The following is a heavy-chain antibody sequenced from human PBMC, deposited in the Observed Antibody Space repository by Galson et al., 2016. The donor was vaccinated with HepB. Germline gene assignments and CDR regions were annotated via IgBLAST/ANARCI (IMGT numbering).Heavy chain of an antibody. Sequence: CAISGDSVSSNIAAWVWIRQSPSRGLEWLGRTYYRDRWYYDFATSVKSRIIINADISKNQFSLQLTSVTPDDAALYYCARAVWLGRGMDVWGQGTAVTVSS. J-gene: IGHJ6*01. CDR2: TYYRDRWYY. D-gene: IGHD2-21*01. CDR1: GDSVSSNIAA. CDR3: ARAVWLGRGMDV. V-gene: IGHV6-1*01.